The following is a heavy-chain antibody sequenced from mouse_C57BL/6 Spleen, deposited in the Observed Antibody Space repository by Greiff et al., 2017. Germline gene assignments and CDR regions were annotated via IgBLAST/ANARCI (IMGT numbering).Heavy chain of an antibody. CDR2: ISYSGST. J-gene: IGHJ3*01. D-gene: IGHD2-4*01. V-gene: IGHV3-1*01. CDR3: ARGHYDFYGFSY. CDR1: GYSITSGYD. Sequence: DVKLQESGPGMVKPSQSLSLTCTVTGYSITSGYDWHWIRHFPGNKLEWMGYISYSGSTNYNPSLKSRISITHDTSKNHFFLTLNSVTTEDTATYYCARGHYDFYGFSYWGPETLVTVSA.